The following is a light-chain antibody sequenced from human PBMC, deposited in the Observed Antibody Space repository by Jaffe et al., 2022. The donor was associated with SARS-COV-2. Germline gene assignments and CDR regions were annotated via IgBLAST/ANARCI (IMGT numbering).Light chain of an antibody. J-gene: IGLJ2*01. CDR3: SSYAGSNNLV. CDR2: EVN. V-gene: IGLV2-8*01. Sequence: QSALTQPPSASGSPGQSVTISCTGTSSDVGGYNYVSWYQQHPGIAPKLMIYEVNKRPSGVPDRFSGSKSGNTASLTVSGLQAEDEADYYCSSYAGSNNLVFGGGTKLTVL. CDR1: SSDVGGYNY.